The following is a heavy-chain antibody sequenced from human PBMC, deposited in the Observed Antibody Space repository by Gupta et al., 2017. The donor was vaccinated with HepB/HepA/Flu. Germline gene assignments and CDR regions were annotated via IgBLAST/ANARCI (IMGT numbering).Heavy chain of an antibody. CDR3: ARDGWFGELDLDY. D-gene: IGHD3-10*01. Sequence: EVQLVQSAGGLVKPGGSLRLSCAASGFTFSSYSMNWVRQAPGKGLEWVSSFSSSSSYIYYADAGKGRFTISRDNAKNSLYLQMNSLRAEDTAVYYCARDGWFGELDLDYWGQGTLVTVSS. J-gene: IGHJ4*02. CDR2: FSSSSSYI. V-gene: IGHV3-21*01. CDR1: GFTFSSYS.